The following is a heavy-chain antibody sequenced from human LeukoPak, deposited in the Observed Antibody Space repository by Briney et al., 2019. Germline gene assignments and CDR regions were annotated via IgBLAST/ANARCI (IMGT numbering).Heavy chain of an antibody. CDR1: DDSIRSYY. V-gene: IGHV4-34*01. CDR2: INHSGST. Sequence: SETLSLTCTVSDDSIRSYYWSWIRQPPGKGLEWIGEINHSGSTNYNPSLKSRVTISVDTSKNQFSLKLSSVTAADTAVYYCARETRGYSGYDRYYYYYYGMDVWGQGTTVTVSS. CDR3: ARETRGYSGYDRYYYYYYGMDV. D-gene: IGHD5-12*01. J-gene: IGHJ6*02.